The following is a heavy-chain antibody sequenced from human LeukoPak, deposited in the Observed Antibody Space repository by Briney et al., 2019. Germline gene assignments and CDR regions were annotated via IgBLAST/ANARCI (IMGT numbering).Heavy chain of an antibody. CDR1: GFTFSSYA. CDR3: ASYINDFWSGYPPRTGYMDV. V-gene: IGHV3-23*01. D-gene: IGHD3-3*01. CDR2: ISGSGGST. J-gene: IGHJ6*03. Sequence: GGSLRLSCAASGFTFSSYAMSWVRQAPGKGLEWVSAISGSGGSTYYADSVKGRFTISRDNSKNTLYLQMNSLRAEDTAVYYCASYINDFWSGYPPRTGYMDVWGKGTTVTVSS.